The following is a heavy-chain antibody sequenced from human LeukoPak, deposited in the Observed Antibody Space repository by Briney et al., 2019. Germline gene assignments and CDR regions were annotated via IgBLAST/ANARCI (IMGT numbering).Heavy chain of an antibody. D-gene: IGHD6-19*01. CDR2: INPSGGST. J-gene: IGHJ4*02. V-gene: IGHV1-46*01. Sequence: GASVKVSCKASVYTFTSCYIHWLRQAPGQGLEWMGIINPSGGSTTYAQKFQGRVALTTDTSTSTVYMELSSLTSEDTAVYYCARALITVAGFIDYWGQGTLATVSS. CDR1: VYTFTSCY. CDR3: ARALITVAGFIDY.